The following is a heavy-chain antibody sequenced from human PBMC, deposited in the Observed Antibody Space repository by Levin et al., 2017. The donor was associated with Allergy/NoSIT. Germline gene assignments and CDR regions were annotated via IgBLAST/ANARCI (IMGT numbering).Heavy chain of an antibody. CDR3: ATSVVAAGGTRSFDY. CDR1: GFTSGYW. D-gene: IGHD6-13*01. CDR2: VNRDGSET. Sequence: GESLKISCAASGFTSGYWMNWVRQAPGKGLEWVANVNRDGSETYYMDSAKGRFTISRDNAANSLYLQMNSLRAEDTAVYYCATSVVAAGGTRSFDYWGQGTLVTVSS. J-gene: IGHJ4*02. V-gene: IGHV3-7*01.